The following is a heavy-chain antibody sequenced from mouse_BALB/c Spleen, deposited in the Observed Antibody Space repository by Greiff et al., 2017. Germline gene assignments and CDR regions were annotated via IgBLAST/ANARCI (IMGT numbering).Heavy chain of an antibody. CDR1: GYSFTSYW. Sequence: EVQVVESGTVLARPGASVKMSCKASGYSFTSYWMHWVKQRPGQGLEWIGAIYPGNSDTSYNQKFKGKAKLTAVTSASTAYMELSSLTNEDSAVYYCTREGDYDNAMDYWGQGTSVTVSS. V-gene: IGHV1-5*01. CDR2: IYPGNSDT. CDR3: TREGDYDNAMDY. D-gene: IGHD2-4*01. J-gene: IGHJ4*01.